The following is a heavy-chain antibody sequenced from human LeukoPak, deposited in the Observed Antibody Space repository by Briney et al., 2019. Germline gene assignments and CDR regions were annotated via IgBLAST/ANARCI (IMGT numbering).Heavy chain of an antibody. D-gene: IGHD4-17*01. J-gene: IGHJ4*02. CDR2: IKQDGNEK. CDR3: ARGPNYGDRVDYFDY. V-gene: IGHV3-7*01. CDR1: GFIFRNHW. Sequence: GSLRLPCAASGFIFRNHWMSWVRQVPGRALEWVAHIKQDGNEKHYVDSVEGRFTLSRDDSKNSLYLQMNSLRVDDSAVYYCARGPNYGDRVDYFDYWGQGTLVTVSS.